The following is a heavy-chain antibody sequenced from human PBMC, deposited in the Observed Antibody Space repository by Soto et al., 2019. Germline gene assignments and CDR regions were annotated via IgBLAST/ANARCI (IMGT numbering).Heavy chain of an antibody. CDR1: GGSFSGYY. CDR3: ARAGPTVIAARRHYYYGMDV. J-gene: IGHJ6*02. Sequence: PSETLSLTCAVYGGSFSGYYWSWIRQPPGKGLEWIGEINHSGSTNYNPSLESRVTISVDTSKNQFSLKLSSVTAADTAVYYCARAGPTVIAARRHYYYGMDVWGQGTTVTVS. CDR2: INHSGST. D-gene: IGHD6-6*01. V-gene: IGHV4-34*01.